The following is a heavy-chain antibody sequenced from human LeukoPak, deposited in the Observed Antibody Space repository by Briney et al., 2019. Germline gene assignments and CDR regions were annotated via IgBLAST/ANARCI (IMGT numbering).Heavy chain of an antibody. Sequence: SETLSLTCAVYGGSFSGYYWSWIRPPPGKGLEWIGEINYSGSTNYNPSLKSRATISVDTSKNQFSLKLRSVTAADTAVDYCARSQDWNDVLDYWGQGTLVTVSS. CDR1: GGSFSGYY. D-gene: IGHD1-1*01. V-gene: IGHV4-34*01. CDR3: ARSQDWNDVLDY. J-gene: IGHJ4*02. CDR2: INYSGST.